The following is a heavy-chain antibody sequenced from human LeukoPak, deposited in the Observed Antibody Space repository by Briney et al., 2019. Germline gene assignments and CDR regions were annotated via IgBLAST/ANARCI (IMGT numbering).Heavy chain of an antibody. CDR3: ARRLFFGVVMMDV. CDR2: ISAYNGNT. V-gene: IGHV1-18*01. Sequence: EASVKVSCKASGYTFTSYGISWVRQAPGQGLEWMGWISAYNGNTNYAQRLQGRVTMTTDTSTSTAYMELRSLRSDDTAVYYCARRLFFGVVMMDVWGKGTTVTVSS. J-gene: IGHJ6*04. CDR1: GYTFTSYG. D-gene: IGHD3-3*01.